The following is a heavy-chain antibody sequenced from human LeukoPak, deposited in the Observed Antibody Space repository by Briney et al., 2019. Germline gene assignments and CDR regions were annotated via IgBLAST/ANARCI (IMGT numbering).Heavy chain of an antibody. D-gene: IGHD4-17*01. J-gene: IGHJ4*02. CDR3: ARVVLNDYGDYFDY. V-gene: IGHV4-34*01. CDR1: GGSFSGYY. Sequence: TSETLSLTCAVYGGSFSGYYWSWIRQPPGKGLEWIGEINHSGSTNYNPSLKSRVTISVDTSKNQFSLKLSSVTAADTAVYYCARVVLNDYGDYFDYWGQGTLVTVSS. CDR2: INHSGST.